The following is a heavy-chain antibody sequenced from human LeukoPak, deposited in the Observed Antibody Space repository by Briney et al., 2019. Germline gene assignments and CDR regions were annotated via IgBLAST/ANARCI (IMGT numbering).Heavy chain of an antibody. Sequence: GGSLRLSCAASGFTVSSNYMSWVRQAPGKGLEWVSVIYSGGSTYYADSVKGRFTISRDNSKNTLYLQMNSLRAEDTAVYYCARGKLLWFGELTPFDYWGQGTLVTVSS. J-gene: IGHJ4*02. CDR3: ARGKLLWFGELTPFDY. V-gene: IGHV3-53*01. CDR1: GFTVSSNY. CDR2: IYSGGST. D-gene: IGHD3-10*01.